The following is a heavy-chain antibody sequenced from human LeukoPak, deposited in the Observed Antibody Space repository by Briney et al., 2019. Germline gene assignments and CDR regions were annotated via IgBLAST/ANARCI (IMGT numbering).Heavy chain of an antibody. J-gene: IGHJ4*02. V-gene: IGHV1-18*01. Sequence: ASVNVSCKSSGYTFTSYGISWVRQAPGQGLAWMGWISAYNGNTNYAQKRQGRVTMTTDTTTSTAYMDLRSLRSDDTAVYYSARDLEDIVGVPAAYTFDYWGQGTLVTVSS. CDR1: GYTFTSYG. D-gene: IGHD2-2*01. CDR3: ARDLEDIVGVPAAYTFDY. CDR2: ISAYNGNT.